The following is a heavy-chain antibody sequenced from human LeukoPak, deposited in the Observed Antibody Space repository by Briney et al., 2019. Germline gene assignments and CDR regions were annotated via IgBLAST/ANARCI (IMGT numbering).Heavy chain of an antibody. V-gene: IGHV3-11*03. Sequence: GGSLRLSCVVSGIPFRDFYMNWIRQAPGKGLEWISYISSSSSYTDYAESVKGRFTISRDNVKSALYLQMNDLRVDDTALYYCAAGTAADYWGQGTLVIVSS. D-gene: IGHD6-13*01. CDR2: ISSSSSYT. J-gene: IGHJ4*02. CDR1: GIPFRDFY. CDR3: AAGTAADY.